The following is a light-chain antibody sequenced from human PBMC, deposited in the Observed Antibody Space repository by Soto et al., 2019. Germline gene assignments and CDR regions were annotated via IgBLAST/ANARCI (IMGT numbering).Light chain of an antibody. J-gene: IGKJ5*01. CDR3: QQRGTWPPTIT. CDR1: QSVSTY. CDR2: DAS. Sequence: VFTLSPATLSFSPRERATLSCRASQSVSTYLAWYQQRPGQAPRLLIYDASYRATDIPPRFSGSGSGTDFTLTISSLVSEDFAVYYCQQRGTWPPTITFGQGTRLEIK. V-gene: IGKV3-11*01.